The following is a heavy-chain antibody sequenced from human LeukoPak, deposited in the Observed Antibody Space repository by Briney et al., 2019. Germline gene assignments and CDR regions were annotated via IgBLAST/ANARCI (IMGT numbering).Heavy chain of an antibody. CDR2: FYPGDSET. Sequence: GESLKVSCKGSGYSFTSHWIGWVRQMPGKGLEWMGIFYPGDSETRYSPSFQGQVTISADKSISTAYLQWSSLKASGTAMYYCARRYYYDSSGYYLAHDAFDIWGQGTMVTVSS. CDR3: ARRYYYDSSGYYLAHDAFDI. CDR1: GYSFTSHW. V-gene: IGHV5-51*01. J-gene: IGHJ3*02. D-gene: IGHD3-22*01.